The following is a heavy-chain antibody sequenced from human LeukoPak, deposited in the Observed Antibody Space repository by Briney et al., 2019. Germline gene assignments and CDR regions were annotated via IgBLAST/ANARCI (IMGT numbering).Heavy chain of an antibody. J-gene: IGHJ4*02. CDR1: GFTFSSYS. CDR2: ISSSSSYI. V-gene: IGHV3-21*01. Sequence: GGSLRLSCAASGFTFSSYSMNWVRQAPGKGLEWVSSISSSSSYIYYADSVKGRFTISRDNAKNLLYLQMNSLRAEDTAVYYCARVGVAAPFDYWGQGTLVTVSS. D-gene: IGHD2-15*01. CDR3: ARVGVAAPFDY.